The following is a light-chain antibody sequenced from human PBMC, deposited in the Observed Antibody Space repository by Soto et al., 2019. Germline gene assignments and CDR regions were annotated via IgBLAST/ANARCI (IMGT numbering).Light chain of an antibody. J-gene: IGKJ2*01. CDR2: GAS. V-gene: IGKV3-20*01. CDR1: QSVSSSY. CDR3: QQYGSSPYT. Sequence: EIVLTQSTGTLSLSPGERATLSCRASQSVSSSYLAWYQQKPGQAPRLLIYGASSRATGIPDRFSGSGSGTDFTLTISRREPEDFAVYYCQQYGSSPYTFGQGTKLEI.